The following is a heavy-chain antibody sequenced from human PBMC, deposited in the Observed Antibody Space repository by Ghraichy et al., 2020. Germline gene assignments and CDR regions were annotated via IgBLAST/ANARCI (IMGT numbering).Heavy chain of an antibody. CDR3: AKDLIRDRSAFDH. Sequence: GGSLRLSCVASGFTFSNYGMNWVRQAPGKGLEWVSITSGSGENTYYADSVKGRFTSSRDNSKNTLNLQMNNLRAEDTAVYYCAKDLIRDRSAFDHWGQGTLVTVSS. CDR2: TSGSGENT. CDR1: GFTFSNYG. D-gene: IGHD3-3*02. J-gene: IGHJ4*02. V-gene: IGHV3-23*01.